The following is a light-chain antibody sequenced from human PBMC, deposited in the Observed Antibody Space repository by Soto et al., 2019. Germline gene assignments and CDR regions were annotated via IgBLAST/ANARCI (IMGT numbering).Light chain of an antibody. J-gene: IGKJ1*01. CDR3: QQSYSLPWT. CDR1: QSINKY. V-gene: IGKV1-39*01. CDR2: AAS. Sequence: DIQMTQSPSSLSASVGDRVTITCRASQSINKYLNWYQQKPGKAPKLLIHAASTLQSGVPSRVSGSGSGTDLTLTIPSLQPADFATYFCQQSYSLPWTFGPGTKGEIK.